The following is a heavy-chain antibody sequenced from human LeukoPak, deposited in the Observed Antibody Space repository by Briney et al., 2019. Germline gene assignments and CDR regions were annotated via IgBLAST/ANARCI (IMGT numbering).Heavy chain of an antibody. Sequence: ASVKVSCKASGGTFSSYAISWVRQAPGQGLEWMGWISAYNGNTNYAQKLQGRVTMTTDTSTSTAYMELRSLRSDDTAVYYCARVRATVAPDYWGQGTLVTVSS. CDR3: ARVRATVAPDY. CDR2: ISAYNGNT. V-gene: IGHV1-18*01. D-gene: IGHD3-16*01. CDR1: GGTFSSYA. J-gene: IGHJ4*02.